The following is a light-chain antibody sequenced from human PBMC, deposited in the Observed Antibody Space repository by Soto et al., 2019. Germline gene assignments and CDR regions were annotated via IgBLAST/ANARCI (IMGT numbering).Light chain of an antibody. CDR1: QSISTY. CDR2: AAS. CDR3: QQSDGPLHT. V-gene: IGKV1-39*01. J-gene: IGKJ1*01. Sequence: DIQLTQSPSSLSASVGERATLTCRASQSISTYLHWYQEKPGRPPKLLIYAASSLHSGVPSRFTGRGSGTDFTLTISSLQPEEFAPYYCQQSDGPLHTFGQGTKVEIK.